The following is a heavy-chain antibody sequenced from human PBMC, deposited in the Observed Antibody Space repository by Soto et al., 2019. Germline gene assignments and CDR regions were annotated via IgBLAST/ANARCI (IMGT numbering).Heavy chain of an antibody. V-gene: IGHV1-2*04. Sequence: QVQLVQSGAEVKKPGASVKVSCKASGYTFTGYYMHWVRQAPGQGLEWMGWINPNSGGTNYAQKFQGWVTMTRDTSISTAYMELSRLRSDDTAVYYCATGGKEYDLRSSFDYWGQGTLVTVSS. D-gene: IGHD1-1*01. CDR3: ATGGKEYDLRSSFDY. CDR1: GYTFTGYY. J-gene: IGHJ4*02. CDR2: INPNSGGT.